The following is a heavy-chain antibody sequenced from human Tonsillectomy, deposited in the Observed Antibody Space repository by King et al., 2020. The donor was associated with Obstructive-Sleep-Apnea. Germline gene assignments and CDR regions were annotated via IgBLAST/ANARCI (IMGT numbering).Heavy chain of an antibody. CDR1: GFSLSTSGMC. J-gene: IGHJ4*02. D-gene: IGHD3-22*01. CDR3: ARTKYYYDSSGYHYLVDY. Sequence: TLKESGPALVKPTQTLTLTCTFSGFSLSTSGMCVSWIRQPPGKALEWLALIDWDDDKSYSTSLKTRLTISKDTSKNQVVLTMTNMDPVDTATYYCARTKYYYDSSGYHYLVDYWGQGTLVTVSS. CDR2: IDWDDDK. V-gene: IGHV2-70*01.